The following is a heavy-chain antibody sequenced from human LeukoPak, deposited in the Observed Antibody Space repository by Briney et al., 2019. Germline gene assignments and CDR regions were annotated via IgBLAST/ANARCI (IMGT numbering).Heavy chain of an antibody. CDR2: INTDGSST. CDR3: TISAPGKRYFDN. V-gene: IGHV3-74*03. J-gene: IGHJ4*02. D-gene: IGHD3-10*01. Sequence: GSLRLSCAASGFTFSNYWMDWVRQAPGKGLVCVSRINTDGSSTSYADSVTGRFTISRDDAKNTLYLQMNSLRTEDTAVYYCTISAPGKRYFDNWGQGTLVTVSS. CDR1: GFTFSNYW.